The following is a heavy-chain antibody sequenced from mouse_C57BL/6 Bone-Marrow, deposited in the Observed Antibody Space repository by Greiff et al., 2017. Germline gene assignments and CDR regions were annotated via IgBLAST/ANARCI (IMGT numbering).Heavy chain of an antibody. CDR3: ARVEDYGSSHWYFDV. CDR2: ISDGGSYT. V-gene: IGHV5-4*03. D-gene: IGHD1-1*01. Sequence: EVKVEESGGGLVKPGGSLKLSCAASGFTFSSYAMSWVRQTPEKRLEWVATISDGGSYTYYPDNVKGRFTISRDNAKNNLYLQMSHLKSEDTAMYYCARVEDYGSSHWYFDVWGTGTTVTVSS. J-gene: IGHJ1*03. CDR1: GFTFSSYA.